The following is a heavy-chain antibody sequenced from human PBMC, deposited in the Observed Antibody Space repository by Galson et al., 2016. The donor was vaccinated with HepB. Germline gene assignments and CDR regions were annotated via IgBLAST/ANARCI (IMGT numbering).Heavy chain of an antibody. V-gene: IGHV4-59*08. D-gene: IGHD3-3*02. CDR2: IYYSGFT. CDR3: ARADHFCSGYSLDS. Sequence: SETLSLTCTVSGGSISTYYWTWVRQAPGRGLEWIGHIYYSGFTYYSPSLKSRVTVSVDTSKNQFSLKLTSVTIADTAVYYCARADHFCSGYSLDSWGQGTLVTVSS. CDR1: GGSISTYY. J-gene: IGHJ4*02.